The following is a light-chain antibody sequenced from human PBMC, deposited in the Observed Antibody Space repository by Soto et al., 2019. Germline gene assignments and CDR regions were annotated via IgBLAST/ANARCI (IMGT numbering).Light chain of an antibody. J-gene: IGLJ3*02. Sequence: QSALTQPASVSGSPGQAITISCTGTSSDVGSYNLVSWYQQHPGKAPKLMIYEVSKRPSGVSNRFSGSKSGNTASLTISGLQAEDESDYYFCSYAGSSTCVFGGGTKLTVL. CDR1: SSDVGSYNL. CDR3: CSYAGSSTCV. V-gene: IGLV2-23*02. CDR2: EVS.